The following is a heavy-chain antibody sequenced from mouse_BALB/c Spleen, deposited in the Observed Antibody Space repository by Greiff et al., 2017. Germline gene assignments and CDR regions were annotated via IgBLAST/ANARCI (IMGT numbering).Heavy chain of an antibody. CDR1: GFTFSDYY. Sequence: DVKLVESGGGLVKPGGSLKISCAASGFTFSDYYMYWVRQTPEKRLEWVATISDGGSYTYYPDSVKGRFTISRDNAKNNLYLQMSSLKSEDTAMYYCAREDGYDGVFAYWGQGTLVTVSA. D-gene: IGHD2-2*01. J-gene: IGHJ3*01. CDR2: ISDGGSYT. V-gene: IGHV5-4*02. CDR3: AREDGYDGVFAY.